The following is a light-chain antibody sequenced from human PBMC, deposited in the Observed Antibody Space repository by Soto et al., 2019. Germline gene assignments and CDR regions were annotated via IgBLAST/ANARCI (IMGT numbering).Light chain of an antibody. Sequence: EIVLTQSPATLSLSPGERATISCRASQSVSRYLAWYQQKPGQAPRLLIYDASNRATGIPARFSGSGSGTDFTLTISRLEPEDFAVYYCQQRSNWPITCGQGTRREI. V-gene: IGKV3-11*01. CDR1: QSVSRY. J-gene: IGKJ5*01. CDR2: DAS. CDR3: QQRSNWPIT.